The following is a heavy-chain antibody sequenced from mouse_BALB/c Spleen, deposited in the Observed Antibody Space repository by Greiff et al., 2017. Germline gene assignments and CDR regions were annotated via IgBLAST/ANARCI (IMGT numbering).Heavy chain of an antibody. J-gene: IGHJ4*01. D-gene: IGHD2-10*01. CDR1: GFNIKDTY. Sequence: VQLQQSGAELVKPGASVKLSCTASGFNIKDTYMHWVKQRPEQGLEWIGRIDPANGNTKYDPKFQGKATITADTSSNTAYLQLSSLTSEDTAVYYCAIPYYGNYDAMDYWGQGTSVTVSS. CDR2: IDPANGNT. V-gene: IGHV14-3*02. CDR3: AIPYYGNYDAMDY.